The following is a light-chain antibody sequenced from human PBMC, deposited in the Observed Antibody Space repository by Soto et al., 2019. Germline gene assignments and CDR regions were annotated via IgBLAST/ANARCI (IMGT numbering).Light chain of an antibody. CDR2: EDN. Sequence: FMLTQPHSVSESPGKTVTISCTRSGASIASNYVQWYQQRPGSAPTTVIYEDNQRPSGVPDRFSGSIDSSSNSASLTISGLKTEDEADYYCQSYDSSNVVFGGGTKVTVL. J-gene: IGLJ2*01. V-gene: IGLV6-57*04. CDR3: QSYDSSNVV. CDR1: GASIASNY.